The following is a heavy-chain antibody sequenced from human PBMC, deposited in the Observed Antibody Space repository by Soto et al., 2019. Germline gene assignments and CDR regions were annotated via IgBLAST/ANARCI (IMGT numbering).Heavy chain of an antibody. D-gene: IGHD1-1*01. V-gene: IGHV3-7*04. J-gene: IGHJ5*02. CDR1: GFTFSAYW. Sequence: GSQRLPCVASGFTFSAYWMTWVRHAPGKGLEWVANIKQDGGEKYYVDSVKGRFTISRDNAKNSLYLQMNSLRAEDTAVYYCARGQLELIYWWFDPWGQGTLVTVSS. CDR2: IKQDGGEK. CDR3: ARGQLELIYWWFDP.